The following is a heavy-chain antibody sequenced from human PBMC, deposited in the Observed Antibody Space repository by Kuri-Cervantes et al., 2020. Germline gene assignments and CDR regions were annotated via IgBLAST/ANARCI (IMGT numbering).Heavy chain of an antibody. Sequence: GESLKISCAASGFTFSNAWMSWVRQAPGKGLEWVGRSRNKANSYSTEYAASVKGRFTISRDDSKNSLYLQMNSLKTEDTAVYYCARNYYDSSGLASYSDNWGLGTLVTVSS. CDR1: GFTFSNAW. V-gene: IGHV3-72*01. D-gene: IGHD3-22*01. CDR3: ARNYYDSSGLASYSDN. J-gene: IGHJ4*02. CDR2: SRNKANSYST.